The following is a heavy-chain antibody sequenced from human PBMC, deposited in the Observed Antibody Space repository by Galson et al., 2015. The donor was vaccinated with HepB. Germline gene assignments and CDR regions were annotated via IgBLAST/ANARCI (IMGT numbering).Heavy chain of an antibody. CDR3: ARDLRWLQWHRAGALDAFDI. D-gene: IGHD5-24*01. Sequence: SLRLSCAASGFTFSSYSMNWVRQAPGKGLEWVSSISSSSSYIYYADSVKGRFTISRDNAKNPLYLQMNSLRAEDTAVYYCARDLRWLQWHRAGALDAFDIWGQGTMVTVSS. V-gene: IGHV3-21*01. CDR2: ISSSSSYI. CDR1: GFTFSSYS. J-gene: IGHJ3*02.